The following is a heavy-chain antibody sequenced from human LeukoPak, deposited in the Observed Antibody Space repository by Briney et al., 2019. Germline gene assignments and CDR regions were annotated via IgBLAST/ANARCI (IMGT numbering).Heavy chain of an antibody. J-gene: IGHJ1*01. CDR3: ARVITVYNVYEEVAEYFQY. Sequence: ASVKVSCKASGYTFTSYGISWVRQAPGQGLEWMGWISAYNGNTNYAQKLQGRVTMTTDTSTSTAYMELRSLRSDDTAVYYCARVITVYNVYEEVAEYFQYWGQGTLVTVSS. CDR1: GYTFTSYG. CDR2: ISAYNGNT. D-gene: IGHD5/OR15-5a*01. V-gene: IGHV1-18*01.